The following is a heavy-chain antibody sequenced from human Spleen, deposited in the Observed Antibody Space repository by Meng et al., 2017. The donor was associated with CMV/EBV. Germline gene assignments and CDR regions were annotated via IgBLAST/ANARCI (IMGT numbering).Heavy chain of an antibody. CDR3: AKAVVPVYYYYGMDV. CDR1: GFTFSSYV. D-gene: IGHD2-2*01. Sequence: GGSLRLSCAASGFTFSSYVMSWVRQAPGKGLEWVSVISGIGGSTYYAESVKGRFTISRDNSKNTLYLHMNSLRVDDTAVYYCAKAVVPVYYYYGMDVWGRGTTVTVSS. J-gene: IGHJ6*02. CDR2: ISGIGGST. V-gene: IGHV3-23*01.